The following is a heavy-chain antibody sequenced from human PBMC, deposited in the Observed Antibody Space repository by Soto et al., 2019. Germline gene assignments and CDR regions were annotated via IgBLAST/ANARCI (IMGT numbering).Heavy chain of an antibody. J-gene: IGHJ4*02. CDR2: VGTANDKT. D-gene: IGHD3-22*01. CDR1: GYRLSAYR. CDR3: VRELNTDSSAYYSLAY. V-gene: IGHV1-18*01. Sequence: ASLTVSCNSSGYRLSAYRVCWRRHAPGQRPEWMGWVGTANDKTNYAEKFQGRVTMTTDTSTATTYMELRSLRSDDTAVYYCVRELNTDSSAYYSLAYWGEGTLLT.